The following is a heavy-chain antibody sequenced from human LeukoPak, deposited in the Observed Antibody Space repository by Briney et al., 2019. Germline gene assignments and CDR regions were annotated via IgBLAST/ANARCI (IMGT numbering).Heavy chain of an antibody. CDR2: IKQDGSEA. V-gene: IGHV3-7*04. CDR3: TRDALFGSGRTHLDF. Sequence: GGSLRLSCAASEFTFNRYWMSWVRQAPGKRLQWVANIKQDGSEAHYVDSVKGRFTISRDNAKNSLSLQMNRLNVDDTGVYFCTRDALFGSGRTHLDFWSQGTLVSVSS. D-gene: IGHD3-10*01. J-gene: IGHJ4*02. CDR1: EFTFNRYW.